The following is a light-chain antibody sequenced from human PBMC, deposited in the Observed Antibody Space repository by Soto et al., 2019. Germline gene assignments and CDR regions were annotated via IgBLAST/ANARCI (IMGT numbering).Light chain of an antibody. CDR1: QGISSY. Sequence: AIRMTQSPPSFSASTGDRVTITCRASQGISSYLAWYQQKPGKAHKVLMYAAYTLQSGVQSRFSGSGSGTDFTLTIRCLQSEDFATYYCKQYYSYPITFGQGTRLEIK. J-gene: IGKJ5*01. V-gene: IGKV1-8*01. CDR3: KQYYSYPIT. CDR2: AAY.